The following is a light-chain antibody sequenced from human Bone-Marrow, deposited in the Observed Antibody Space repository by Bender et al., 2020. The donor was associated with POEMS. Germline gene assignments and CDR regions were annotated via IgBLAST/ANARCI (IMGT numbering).Light chain of an antibody. Sequence: QSALTQPASVSGSPGQSITISCTGTRSDVGSYDYVSWYRQHPGKAPTLMMYDVNSRPSGVSNRFSGSKSGNTASLTISGLQAEDEADYYCSSYTGFGTPMFGGGTRLTVL. V-gene: IGLV2-14*03. J-gene: IGLJ3*02. CDR3: SSYTGFGTPM. CDR1: RSDVGSYDY. CDR2: DVN.